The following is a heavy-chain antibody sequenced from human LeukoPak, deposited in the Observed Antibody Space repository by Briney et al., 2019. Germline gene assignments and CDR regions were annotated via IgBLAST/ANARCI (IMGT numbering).Heavy chain of an antibody. CDR3: ARDRRAVVVAAIPFDY. V-gene: IGHV1-18*01. Sequence: ASVKVSCKASGYTFTSYGISWVRQAPGQGLEWMGWISAYNGNTNYAQKLQGRVTMTTDTSTSTAYMELRSLRSDDTAVYYCARDRRAVVVAAIPFDYWGQGTLVTVSS. CDR1: GYTFTSYG. D-gene: IGHD2-15*01. CDR2: ISAYNGNT. J-gene: IGHJ4*02.